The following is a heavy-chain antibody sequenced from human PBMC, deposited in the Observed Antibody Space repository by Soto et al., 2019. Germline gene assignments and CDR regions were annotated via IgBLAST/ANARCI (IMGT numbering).Heavy chain of an antibody. V-gene: IGHV3-23*01. Sequence: EVQLLESGGGLVQPGGSLRLSCAASGFSFSTCAVSWVRQAPGKGLEWVSCISASGDTTHYAESVRGRFTISRDNSRNTLHLQMSSLTAEDTAIYSCAAQATGYFVPFDFWGRGTLVTVSS. D-gene: IGHD3-22*01. J-gene: IGHJ4*02. CDR1: GFSFSTCA. CDR2: ISASGDTT. CDR3: AAQATGYFVPFDF.